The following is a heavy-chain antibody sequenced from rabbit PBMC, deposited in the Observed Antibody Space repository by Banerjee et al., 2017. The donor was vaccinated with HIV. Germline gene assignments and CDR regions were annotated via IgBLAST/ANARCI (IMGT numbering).Heavy chain of an antibody. CDR2: IYTGGVPST. J-gene: IGHJ4*01. D-gene: IGHD7-1*01. V-gene: IGHV1S45*01. CDR1: GFSFSSSYY. CDR3: ARWDYAGYSYHFNL. Sequence: QEQLVESGGGLVQPEGSLTLPCTASGFSFSSSYYMSWVRQTPGKGLEWIACIYTGGVPSTYYASWVNGRFTISETSSTTVTLQMTSLTAADTATYFCARWDYAGYSYHFNLWGQGTLVTVS.